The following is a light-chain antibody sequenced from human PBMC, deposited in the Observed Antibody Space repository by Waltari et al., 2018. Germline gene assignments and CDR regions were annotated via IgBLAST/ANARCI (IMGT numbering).Light chain of an antibody. CDR1: QSVLHSSSNNNY. CDR3: QQYYIAPFT. V-gene: IGKV4-1*01. J-gene: IGKJ3*01. Sequence: DIVMTQSPDSLAVSLGERATINCKSSQSVLHSSSNNNYFGWYQQKPGQPPKLLMYWASTRASGVPDRFSGSGSGTDFTLTISSLQAEDVAVYYCQQYYIAPFTFGPGTRVDI. CDR2: WAS.